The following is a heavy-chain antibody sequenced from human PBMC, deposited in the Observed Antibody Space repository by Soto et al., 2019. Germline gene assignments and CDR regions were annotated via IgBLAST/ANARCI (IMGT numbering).Heavy chain of an antibody. J-gene: IGHJ4*02. V-gene: IGHV4-39*02. CDR3: ARDRGIETLSGYDTRYYFDY. D-gene: IGHD5-12*01. Sequence: SETLSLTCTVSGGSISSSSYYWGWIRQPPGKGLEWIGSIYYSGSTYYNPSLKSRVTISVDTSKNQFSLKLSSVTAADTAVYYCARDRGIETLSGYDTRYYFDYWGQGTLVTVSS. CDR1: GGSISSSSYY. CDR2: IYYSGST.